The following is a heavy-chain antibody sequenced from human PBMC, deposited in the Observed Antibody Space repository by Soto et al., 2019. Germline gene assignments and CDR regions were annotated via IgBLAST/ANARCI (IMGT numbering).Heavy chain of an antibody. V-gene: IGHV5-51*01. D-gene: IGHD3-9*01. CDR1: GYSFSSYW. J-gene: IGHJ6*02. CDR3: ARNSLTGYYNYYYSMDV. Sequence: GESLKISCKSSGYSFSSYWIAWVRLMPGKGLEWMGSIYPDDSDTKYSPSFQGQVTISADKSISAAYLRWSSLKASDTAIYYCARNSLTGYYNYYYSMDVWGQGTTVTVSS. CDR2: IYPDDSDT.